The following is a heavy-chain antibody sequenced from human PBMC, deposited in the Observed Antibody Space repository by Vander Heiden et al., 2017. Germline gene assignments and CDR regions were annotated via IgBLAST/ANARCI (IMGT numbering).Heavy chain of an antibody. J-gene: IGHJ4*02. V-gene: IGHV4-38-2*01. Sequence: QLQLQESGPGLVKPSETLPITCAVSGSSIRSDYYCGWIRPPPGTGLRSPGLFYRSGNTYYNPSLKSRFTISADTSKNQFSLRLTAVTAADTAVYFCARLAYNDYPNTIDYWGQGILVTVSS. CDR1: GSSIRSDYY. CDR2: FYRSGNT. CDR3: ARLAYNDYPNTIDY. D-gene: IGHD4-4*01.